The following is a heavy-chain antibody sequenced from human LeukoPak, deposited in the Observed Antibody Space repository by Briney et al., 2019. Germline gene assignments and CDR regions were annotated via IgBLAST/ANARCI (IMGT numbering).Heavy chain of an antibody. Sequence: HPGGSLRLSCAASGFTFSSYSMNWVRPAPGKGLEWVSAISGSGGSTYYADSVKGRFTISRDNSKNTLYLQMNSLRAEDTAVYYWAKDVFGVSPCFDYWGEGTLVTVSS. CDR2: ISGSGGST. CDR3: AKDVFGVSPCFDY. D-gene: IGHD3-10*01. J-gene: IGHJ4*02. V-gene: IGHV3-23*01. CDR1: GFTFSSYS.